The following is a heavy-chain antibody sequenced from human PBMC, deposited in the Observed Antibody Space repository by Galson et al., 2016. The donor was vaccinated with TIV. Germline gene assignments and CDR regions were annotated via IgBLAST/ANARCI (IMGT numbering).Heavy chain of an antibody. CDR1: GFTFGSYG. CDR2: ISSDGSEK. V-gene: IGHV3-30*03. Sequence: SLRLSCAASGFTFGSYGMHWVRQAPGKGLEWVAYISSDGSEKSYADSVRGRFTISRANSKNTLYLQMDSLSVEDTAFYYCARVLDSYYFDYWGQGTLVTVSS. J-gene: IGHJ4*02. CDR3: ARVLDSYYFDY.